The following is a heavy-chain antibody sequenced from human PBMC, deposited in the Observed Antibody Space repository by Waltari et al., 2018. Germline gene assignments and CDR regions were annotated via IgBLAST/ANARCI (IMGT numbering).Heavy chain of an antibody. CDR2: ISGDGSTI. CDR1: GFTLSSTW. V-gene: IGHV3-74*01. J-gene: IGHJ4*02. D-gene: IGHD3-3*01. CDR3: ARGADL. Sequence: EVQLVESGGGLVQPGGSLRLSCAASGFTLSSTWLHWARQVPGKGLVWVSRISGDGSTINYADSVKGRFTISRDTAKNTLYLQMNSLRAEDTAVYYCARGADLRGQGILVTVSS.